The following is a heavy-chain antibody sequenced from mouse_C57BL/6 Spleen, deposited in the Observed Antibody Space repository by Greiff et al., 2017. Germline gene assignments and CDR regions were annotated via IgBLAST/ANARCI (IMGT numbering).Heavy chain of an antibody. J-gene: IGHJ2*01. CDR1: GYTFTSYW. CDR3: AREGHYWDY. V-gene: IGHV1-72*01. CDR2: MDPNSGGK. Sequence: QVKLQQPGAELVKPGASVKLSCTASGYTFTSYWLHWVKQRPGGGLEWIGRMDPNSGGKNDNEKFKSKATLTVYKPSSTAYMQLSSLTSEDSAVYYCAREGHYWDYWGQGTTLTVSS.